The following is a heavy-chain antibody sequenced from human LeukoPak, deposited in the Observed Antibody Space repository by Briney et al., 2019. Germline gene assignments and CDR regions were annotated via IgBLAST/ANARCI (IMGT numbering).Heavy chain of an antibody. V-gene: IGHV1-8*03. CDR1: GYTFTSYD. CDR2: MNPNSGNT. J-gene: IGHJ5*02. CDR3: ARGHTIFGVVSWFDP. D-gene: IGHD3-3*01. Sequence: ASVKVSCKASGYTFTSYDINWVRQATGQGLEWMGWMNPNSGNTGYAQKFQGRVTITRNTSISTAYMELSSLRSEDTAVYYCARGHTIFGVVSWFDPWGQGTQVTVSS.